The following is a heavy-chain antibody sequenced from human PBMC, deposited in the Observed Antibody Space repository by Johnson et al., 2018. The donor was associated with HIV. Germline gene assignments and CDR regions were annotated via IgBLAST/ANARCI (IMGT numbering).Heavy chain of an antibody. CDR1: GFSFSNYG. D-gene: IGHD1-1*01. V-gene: IGHV3-48*04. CDR2: ISGSSSTI. Sequence: VQLVESGGGVVQPGRSLRLSCAVSGFSFSNYGMHWVRQTPGKGLEWISYISGSSSTIYYADSVKGRFTISRDNSKNSLYLQVHSFRVEDTAVYYCAREGFSGTYFSAFDIWGRGTMVTVSS. CDR3: AREGFSGTYFSAFDI. J-gene: IGHJ3*02.